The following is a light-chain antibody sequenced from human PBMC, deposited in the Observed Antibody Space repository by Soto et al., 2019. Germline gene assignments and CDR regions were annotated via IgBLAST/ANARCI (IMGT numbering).Light chain of an antibody. CDR1: QSVDND. CDR3: QQYNNWPPKT. V-gene: IGKV3D-15*01. J-gene: IGKJ1*01. CDR2: DAS. Sequence: EIVMTQSPATLSVSPGDRATLSCRASQSVDNDLAWYQQKPGQPPRLLIYDASTRATGIPPRFSGSQSGTEFTLTISSLLSEDFAVYSCQQYNNWPPKTFGQGTKVDI.